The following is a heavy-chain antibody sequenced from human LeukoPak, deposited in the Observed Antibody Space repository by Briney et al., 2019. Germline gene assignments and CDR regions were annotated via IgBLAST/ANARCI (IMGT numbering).Heavy chain of an antibody. CDR1: GGSISSFY. Sequence: PSETLSLTCTASGGSISSFYWSWIRQPAGKGLEWIGHINTGGSTNYTPSLKSRVTMSVDTSKNQFSLRLNSVTAADTAVYYCARDPIAVVVPGWFDPWGQGTLVTVSS. CDR2: INTGGST. D-gene: IGHD6-19*01. J-gene: IGHJ5*02. CDR3: ARDPIAVVVPGWFDP. V-gene: IGHV4-4*07.